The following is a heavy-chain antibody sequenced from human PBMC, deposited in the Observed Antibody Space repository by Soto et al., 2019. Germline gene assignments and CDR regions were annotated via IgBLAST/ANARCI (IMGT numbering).Heavy chain of an antibody. J-gene: IGHJ5*02. CDR3: ARHVFIAAKSNWFDP. CDR2: IYYSGST. D-gene: IGHD6-6*01. Sequence: PSETLSLTCTVSGGSISSSSYYWGWIRQPPGKGLEWIGSIYYSGSTYYNPSLKSRVTISVDTSKNQFSLKLSSVTAADTAVYYCARHVFIAAKSNWFDPWGQGTLVTVSS. V-gene: IGHV4-39*01. CDR1: GGSISSSSYY.